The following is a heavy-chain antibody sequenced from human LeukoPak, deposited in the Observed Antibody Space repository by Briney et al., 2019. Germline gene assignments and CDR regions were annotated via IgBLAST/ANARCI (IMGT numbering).Heavy chain of an antibody. CDR1: GFTFSSYA. J-gene: IGHJ4*02. V-gene: IGHV3-23*01. Sequence: PGGSLRLSCAASGFTFSSYAMSWVRQAPGKGLEGVSAISGSGGSTYYADSVKGRFTISRDNAKNLLYLQMNSLRDEDTAVYYCARAMSIAARLQTIFDYWGQGTLVTVSS. CDR3: ARAMSIAARLQTIFDY. CDR2: ISGSGGST. D-gene: IGHD6-6*01.